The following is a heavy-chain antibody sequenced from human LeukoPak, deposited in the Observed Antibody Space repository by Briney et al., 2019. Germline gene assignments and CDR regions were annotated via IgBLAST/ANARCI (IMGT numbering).Heavy chain of an antibody. CDR3: ARKAKHDFWSGYYGTFDY. CDR1: GYTFTSYY. J-gene: IGHJ4*02. Sequence: ASVKVSCTASGYTFTSYYMHWVRQAPGQGLEWMGIINPSGGSTSYAQKFQGRVTMTRDMSTSTVYMELSSLRSADTAVYYCARKAKHDFWSGYYGTFDYWGQGTLVTVSS. D-gene: IGHD3-3*01. CDR2: INPSGGST. V-gene: IGHV1-46*01.